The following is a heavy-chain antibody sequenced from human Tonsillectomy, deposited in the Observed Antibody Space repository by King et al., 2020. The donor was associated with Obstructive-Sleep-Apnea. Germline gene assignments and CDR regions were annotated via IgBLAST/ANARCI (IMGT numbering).Heavy chain of an antibody. CDR3: ARDWRSRFTIFGDNLLGTTTKYYMDV. CDR2: IVYDGSKK. CDR1: GFTFSSHG. V-gene: IGHV3-30*03. Sequence: VQLVESGGGVVQPGRSLRLSCAASGFTFSSHGMHWVRQAPGKGLEWVAVIVYDGSKKFYAASVKGRFTISRDNSKNTLYLQMNTLRGEDTAVYYCARDWRSRFTIFGDNLLGTTTKYYMDVWGQGTTVTVSS. J-gene: IGHJ6*02. D-gene: IGHD3-3*01.